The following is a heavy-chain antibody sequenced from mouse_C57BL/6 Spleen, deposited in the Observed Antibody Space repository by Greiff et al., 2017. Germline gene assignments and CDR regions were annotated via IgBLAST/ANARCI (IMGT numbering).Heavy chain of an antibody. CDR3: ARERAPYYFDY. CDR2: INYDGSST. Sequence: EVQLVEPEGGLVQPGSSMKLSCTASGFTFSDYYMAWVRQVPEKGLEWVANINYDGSSTYYLDSLKSSSIISRDNATNIRYLQMSSLKSEDTATYYCARERAPYYFDYWGQGTTLTVSS. J-gene: IGHJ2*01. CDR1: GFTFSDYY. D-gene: IGHD1-3*01. V-gene: IGHV5-16*01.